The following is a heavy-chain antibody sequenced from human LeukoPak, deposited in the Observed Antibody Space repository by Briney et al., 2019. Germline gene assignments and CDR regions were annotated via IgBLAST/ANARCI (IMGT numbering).Heavy chain of an antibody. Sequence: GGSLRLSCAASGFTFSSYAMSWVRQAPGKGLEWVSAISGSGGSTYYADSVKGRFTISRDNSKNTLYLQMNSLRAEDTAVYYCASQESSSFYFDYWGQGTLVTVSS. CDR1: GFTFSSYA. J-gene: IGHJ4*02. V-gene: IGHV3-23*01. CDR3: ASQESSSFYFDY. D-gene: IGHD6-6*01. CDR2: ISGSGGST.